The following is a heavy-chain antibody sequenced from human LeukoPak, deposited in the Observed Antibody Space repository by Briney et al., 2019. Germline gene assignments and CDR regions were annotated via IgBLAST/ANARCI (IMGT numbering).Heavy chain of an antibody. CDR3: ARGLPIVVVPAARVWFDP. V-gene: IGHV4-34*01. Sequence: SETLSLTCAVYGGSFSGYHWSWLRQPPGKGLEWIGEINHSGSTNYNPSLKSRVTISVDTSKTQFSLKLSSVSAADTAVYYCARGLPIVVVPAARVWFDPWGQGTLVTVSS. J-gene: IGHJ5*02. D-gene: IGHD2-2*01. CDR2: INHSGST. CDR1: GGSFSGYH.